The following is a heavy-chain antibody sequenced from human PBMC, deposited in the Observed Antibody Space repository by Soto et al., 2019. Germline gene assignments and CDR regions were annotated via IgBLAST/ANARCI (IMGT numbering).Heavy chain of an antibody. CDR2: INPSGGST. D-gene: IGHD4-17*01. CDR3: ARAYSDRCAMDV. CDR1: GYTFTSYY. J-gene: IGHJ6*02. Sequence: QVQLVQSGAEVKKPGASVKVSCKASGYTFTSYYMHWVRQAPGQGLEWMGIINPSGGSTSYAQKFLGRVTMTRDTSTNTDYMEVSSLRSEDTAVYYCARAYSDRCAMDVWCQGTTVTVSS. V-gene: IGHV1-46*01.